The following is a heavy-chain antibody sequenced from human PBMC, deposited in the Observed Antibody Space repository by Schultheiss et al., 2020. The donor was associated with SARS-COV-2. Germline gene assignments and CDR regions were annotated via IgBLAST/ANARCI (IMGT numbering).Heavy chain of an antibody. CDR3: ARSGYGDYPGD. CDR1: GGSFSGYY. D-gene: IGHD4-17*01. J-gene: IGHJ4*02. CDR2: INHSGST. V-gene: IGHV4-34*01. Sequence: SETLSLTCAVYGGSFSGYYWSWIRQPPGKGLEWIGEINHSGSTNYNPSLKSRVTISVDTSKNQFSLKLSSVTAADTAVYYCARSGYGDYPGDWGQGTLVTVSS.